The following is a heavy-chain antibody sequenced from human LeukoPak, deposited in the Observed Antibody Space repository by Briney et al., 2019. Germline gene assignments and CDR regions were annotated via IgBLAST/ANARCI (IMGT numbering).Heavy chain of an antibody. Sequence: PSETLSLTCTVSGGSVTSFYWSWIRQPPGKGLEWIGYIYNSENTKYNSSLESRVTMSVDTSKNQLFLKLSSVTAADTAVYYCARFHSGPSGWYVLRYFDLRGRGTLVTVSS. J-gene: IGHJ2*01. D-gene: IGHD6-19*01. CDR3: ARFHSGPSGWYVLRYFDL. CDR2: IYNSENT. V-gene: IGHV4-4*09. CDR1: GGSVTSFY.